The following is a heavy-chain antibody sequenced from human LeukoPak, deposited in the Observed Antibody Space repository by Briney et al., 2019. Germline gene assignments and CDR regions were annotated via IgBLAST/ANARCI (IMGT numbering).Heavy chain of an antibody. CDR3: ARAAMVGGYYYYYMDV. V-gene: IGHV1-69*05. D-gene: IGHD5-18*01. CDR1: GGTFSSYA. CDR2: IIPIFGTA. J-gene: IGHJ6*03. Sequence: GASVKVSCKASGGTFSSYAISWVRQAPAQGLEWMGGIIPIFGTANYAQKFQGRVTITTDESTSTAYMELSSLRSEDTAVYYCARAAMVGGYYYYYMDVWGKGTTVTVSS.